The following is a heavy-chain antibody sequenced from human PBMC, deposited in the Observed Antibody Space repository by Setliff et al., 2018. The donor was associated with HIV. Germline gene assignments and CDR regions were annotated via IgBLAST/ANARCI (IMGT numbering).Heavy chain of an antibody. CDR2: IYSGGST. V-gene: IGHV3-66*01. D-gene: IGHD6-19*01. CDR3: ARDSSDCYSGAFDI. CDR1: GFTVSSKY. Sequence: GGSLRLSCAASGFTVSSKYMNWVRQAPGKGLEWVSVIYSGGSTYYAGSVKGRFTISRDNSKNTLYLQMNRLRAEDTAVYYCARDSSDCYSGAFDIWGQGTMVTVSS. J-gene: IGHJ3*02.